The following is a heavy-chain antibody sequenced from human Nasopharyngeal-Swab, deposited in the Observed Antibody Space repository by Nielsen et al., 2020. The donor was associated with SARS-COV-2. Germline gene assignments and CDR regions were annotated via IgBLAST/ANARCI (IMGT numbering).Heavy chain of an antibody. CDR2: ISRNAASV. CDR3: AKDSRSSYYDAYYYSMDV. V-gene: IGHV3-9*01. CDR1: GFTFDDYA. Sequence: SLKISCAVSGFTFDDYAMHWVRQAPGKGLEWVSSISRNAASVGYAASVKGRFTISRDNAKNSLYLQMSTLRAEDTALYYCAKDSRSSYYDAYYYSMDVWGKGTTITVS. J-gene: IGHJ6*03. D-gene: IGHD4-11*01.